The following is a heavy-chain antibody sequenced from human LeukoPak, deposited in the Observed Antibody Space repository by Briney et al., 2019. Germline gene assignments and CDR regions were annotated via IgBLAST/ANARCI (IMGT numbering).Heavy chain of an antibody. V-gene: IGHV3-15*01. Sequence: GGSLRLSCAASGFTFSNVWMSWVRQAPGKGLEWVGRIKNKVDAGTAEYAAPVKSRFSISRDDSKNTVYLQMNSLETEDTGMYYCTTEGLPGSLDYWGQGTLVTVSS. J-gene: IGHJ4*02. D-gene: IGHD4-11*01. CDR3: TTEGLPGSLDY. CDR1: GFTFSNVW. CDR2: IKNKVDAGTA.